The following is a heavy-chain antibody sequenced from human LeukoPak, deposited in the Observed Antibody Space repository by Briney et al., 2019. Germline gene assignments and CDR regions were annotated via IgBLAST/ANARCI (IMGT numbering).Heavy chain of an antibody. CDR2: ISGSGGST. Sequence: GGSLRLSCAASGFTFSSYAMSWVRQAPGQGLEWVSAISGSGGSTYYADSVKGRFTISRDNSKTTLYLQMNSLRAEDTAVYYCAKDQGGSGYDYYYYYYRDVWGKGTTVTVSS. J-gene: IGHJ6*03. CDR1: GFTFSSYA. CDR3: AKDQGGSGYDYYYYYYRDV. D-gene: IGHD5-12*01. V-gene: IGHV3-23*01.